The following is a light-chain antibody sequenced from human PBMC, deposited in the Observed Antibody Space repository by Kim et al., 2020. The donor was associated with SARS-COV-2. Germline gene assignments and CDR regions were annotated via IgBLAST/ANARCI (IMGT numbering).Light chain of an antibody. CDR1: SSDVGGYNF. J-gene: IGLJ1*01. V-gene: IGLV2-14*03. CDR2: DVN. Sequence: GQSITIACTGTSSDVGGYNFVSWYQQHPGKAPKLRIFDVNHWPSGVPDRFSGSKSGNTASLTISGLQPEDEAEYYCSSYTSTNTLVFGTGTKVTVL. CDR3: SSYTSTNTLV.